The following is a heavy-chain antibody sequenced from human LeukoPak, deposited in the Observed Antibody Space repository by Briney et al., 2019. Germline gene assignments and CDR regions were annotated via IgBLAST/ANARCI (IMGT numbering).Heavy chain of an antibody. D-gene: IGHD3-16*01. CDR3: AREGGVDY. V-gene: IGHV4-59*01. CDR1: GGSISSYY. J-gene: IGHJ4*02. CDR2: IYYSGST. Sequence: SETLSLTCTVSGGSISSYYWSWIRQPPGKGLEWIGYIYYSGSTNYNPSLKSRVTISVDTSKNQFSLKLSSVTAADTAVYYCAREGGVDYWGQGTLVTVSS.